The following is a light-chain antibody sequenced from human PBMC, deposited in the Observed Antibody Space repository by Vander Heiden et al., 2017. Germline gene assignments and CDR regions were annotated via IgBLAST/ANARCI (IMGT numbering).Light chain of an antibody. V-gene: IGLV2-14*01. CDR2: GVN. J-gene: IGLJ2*01. CDR1: SSDIGD. CDR3: SSHTTGTTLE. Sequence: QSALTQPASVSGSPGQSITISCTGTSSDIGDVSWYQHHPGKAPQLIIYGVNSRPSRFSNRFSASKSGNTASLTISGLQAEDEADYYCSSHTTGTTLEIGGGTKVTVL.